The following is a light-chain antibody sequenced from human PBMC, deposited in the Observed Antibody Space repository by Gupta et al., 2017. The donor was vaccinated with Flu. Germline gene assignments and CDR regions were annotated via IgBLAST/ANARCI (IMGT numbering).Light chain of an antibody. Sequence: QTITITCKSGSLGSTYANCYQQHPGKSPPIVIFDNNIRPSAVPARFSGASYGATASSTLTAAHQEDEADDYYYCPDTTNNNLVVFGGGTKLTVL. V-gene: IGLV3-19*01. CDR3: YCPDTTNNNLVV. CDR2: DNN. CDR1: SLGSTY. J-gene: IGLJ2*01.